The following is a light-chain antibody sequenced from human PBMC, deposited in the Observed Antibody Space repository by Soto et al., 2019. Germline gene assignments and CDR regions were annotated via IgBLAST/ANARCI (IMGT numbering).Light chain of an antibody. J-gene: IGKJ4*01. Sequence: EIVLTQSPATLSLSPGERATLSCRASQSVSSYLAWYQQKPGQAPRLLIYDASNRATGIPARFSGSGSGTDFTLTISSLEPEDFAVYYCQQRSTGLPTFGGGTKVEIK. V-gene: IGKV3-11*01. CDR1: QSVSSY. CDR3: QQRSTGLPT. CDR2: DAS.